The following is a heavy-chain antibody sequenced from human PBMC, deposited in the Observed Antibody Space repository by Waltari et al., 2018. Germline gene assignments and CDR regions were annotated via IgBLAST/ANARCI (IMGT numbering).Heavy chain of an antibody. J-gene: IGHJ6*02. CDR2: INHSGST. V-gene: IGHV4-34*01. CDR3: ARDSSGWYRYYYGMDV. D-gene: IGHD6-19*01. Sequence: QVQLQQWGAGLLKPSETLSLTCAVYGGSFSGYYWSWIRQPQGKGLEWIGEINHSGSTNYNPSLKSRVTISVDTSKNQFSLKLSSVTAADTAVYYCARDSSGWYRYYYGMDVWGQGTTVTVSS. CDR1: GGSFSGYY.